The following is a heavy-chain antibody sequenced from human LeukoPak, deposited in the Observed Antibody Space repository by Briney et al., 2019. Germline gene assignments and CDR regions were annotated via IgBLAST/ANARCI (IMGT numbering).Heavy chain of an antibody. CDR3: ARVNCSSTSCRSKFLDY. J-gene: IGHJ4*02. Sequence: ASVKVSCKASGYTFTNYDINWVRQATGQGLEWMGWMNPNSGNTGYAQKFQGRVTMTRNTSISTAYMELSSLRSEDTAVYYCARVNCSSTSCRSKFLDYWGQGTLVTVSP. V-gene: IGHV1-8*01. CDR2: MNPNSGNT. D-gene: IGHD2-2*01. CDR1: GYTFTNYD.